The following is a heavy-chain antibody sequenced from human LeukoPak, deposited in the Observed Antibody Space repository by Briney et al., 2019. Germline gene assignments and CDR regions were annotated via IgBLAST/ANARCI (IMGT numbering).Heavy chain of an antibody. CDR2: INPSGGST. V-gene: IGHV1-46*01. CDR1: GYTFTSYY. D-gene: IGHD2-2*02. CDR3: ARAPSIVVVPAAIQGYWFDP. J-gene: IGHJ5*02. Sequence: PGASVKVSCKASGYTFTSYYMHWVRQAPGQGLEWMGIINPSGGSTSYAQKFQGRVTMTRDTPTSTVYMELSSLRSEDTAVYYCARAPSIVVVPAAIQGYWFDPWGQGTLVTVSS.